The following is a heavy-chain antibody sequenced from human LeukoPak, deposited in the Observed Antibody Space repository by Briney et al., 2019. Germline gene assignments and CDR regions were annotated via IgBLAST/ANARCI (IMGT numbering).Heavy chain of an antibody. J-gene: IGHJ1*01. CDR1: GFTFSSYS. CDR3: ARDGRFDGSGFQH. V-gene: IGHV3-21*01. D-gene: IGHD2-15*01. CDR2: ISSSSSYI. Sequence: GGSLRLSCAASGFTFSSYSMNWVRQAPGKGLEWVSSISSSSSYIYYADSVKGRFTISRDNAKNSLYLQMNSLRAEDTAVYYCARDGRFDGSGFQHWGQGTLVTVSS.